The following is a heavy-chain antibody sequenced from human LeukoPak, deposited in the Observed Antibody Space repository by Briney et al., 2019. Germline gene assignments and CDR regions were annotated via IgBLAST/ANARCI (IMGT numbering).Heavy chain of an antibody. CDR1: GFTFSDYY. CDR2: ISSSGSTI. J-gene: IGHJ4*02. CDR3: ARDLRGVAVITDSSDY. D-gene: IGHD3-22*01. V-gene: IGHV3-11*04. Sequence: EGSLRLSCAASGFTFSDYYMSWIRQAPGKGLEWVSYISSSGSTIYYADSVKGRFTISRDNAKNSLYLQMNSLRAEDTAVYYCARDLRGVAVITDSSDYWGQGTLVTVSS.